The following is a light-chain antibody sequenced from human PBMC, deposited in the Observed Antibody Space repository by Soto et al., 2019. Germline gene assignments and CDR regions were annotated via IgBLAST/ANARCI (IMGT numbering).Light chain of an antibody. CDR2: GAS. CDR3: QQYNNWPPIT. Sequence: EIVMSQSPAALSVSPGERATLSCRASQSVKSNLAWYQQNPGQAPRLLIYGASTRATGIPARFSGSGSGTEFTLTISSLQSEDFAVYYCQQYNNWPPITFGQGTLLEIK. V-gene: IGKV3-15*01. CDR1: QSVKSN. J-gene: IGKJ5*01.